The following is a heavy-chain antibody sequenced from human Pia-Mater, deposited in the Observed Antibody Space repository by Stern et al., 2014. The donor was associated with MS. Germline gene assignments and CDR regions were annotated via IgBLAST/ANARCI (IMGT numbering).Heavy chain of an antibody. J-gene: IGHJ6*02. CDR3: ARSNYCSGGSCYYYYGMDV. CDR1: GYTFTGYY. V-gene: IGHV1-2*05. CDR2: INPNSGGT. D-gene: IGHD2-15*01. Sequence: VQLVESGAEVKKPGASVKVSCKASGYTFTGYYMHWVRQAPGQGLEWMGRINPNSGGTNYAQKFQGRVTMTRDTSISTAYMELSRLRSDDTDVYYCARSNYCSGGSCYYYYGMDVWGQGTTVTVSS.